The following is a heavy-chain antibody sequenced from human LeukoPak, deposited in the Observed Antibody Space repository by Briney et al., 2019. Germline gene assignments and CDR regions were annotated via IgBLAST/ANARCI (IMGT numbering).Heavy chain of an antibody. CDR1: GFTFSSYA. D-gene: IGHD2-8*01. CDR2: ISYDGTNK. J-gene: IGHJ6*02. CDR3: ARGPERTGVGTRYYYDMDV. V-gene: IGHV3-30*04. Sequence: PGRSLRLSCAASGFTFSSYAMHWVRQAPGKGLEWVAVISYDGTNKYYADSVKGRFTISRDNSKNTLYLQMNSLRAEDTAVYYCARGPERTGVGTRYYYDMDVWGQGTTVTFSS.